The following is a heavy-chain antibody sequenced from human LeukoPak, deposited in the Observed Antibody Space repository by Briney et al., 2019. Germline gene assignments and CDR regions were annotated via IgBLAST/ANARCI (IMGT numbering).Heavy chain of an antibody. V-gene: IGHV3-53*01. Sequence: GGSLRLSCAASGFTVSSNYMSWVRQAPVKGLEWVSVIYSGGSTYYADSVKGRFTISRDNSKNTPYLQMNSLRAEDTAVYYCARERWLTLDYWGQGTLVTVSS. CDR3: ARERWLTLDY. J-gene: IGHJ4*02. CDR2: IYSGGST. D-gene: IGHD6-19*01. CDR1: GFTVSSNY.